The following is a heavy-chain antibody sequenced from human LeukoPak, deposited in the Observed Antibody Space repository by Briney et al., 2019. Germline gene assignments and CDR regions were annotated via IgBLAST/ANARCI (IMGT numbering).Heavy chain of an antibody. D-gene: IGHD3-16*01. CDR1: GYIFTSFG. J-gene: IGHJ4*02. Sequence: GASVKVSCKTSGYIFTSFGITWVRQAPGQGLERMGWISTYNGNTNYAQNLQGRVTMTTDTSTSTAYMELRSLRSDDTAVYYCARGGPAARLITFGGVTDYWGQGTLVTVSS. CDR2: ISTYNGNT. V-gene: IGHV1-18*01. CDR3: ARGGPAARLITFGGVTDY.